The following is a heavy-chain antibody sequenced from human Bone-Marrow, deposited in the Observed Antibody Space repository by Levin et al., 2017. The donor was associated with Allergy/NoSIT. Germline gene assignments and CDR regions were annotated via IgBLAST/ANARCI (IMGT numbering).Heavy chain of an antibody. CDR1: GYRFISYY. D-gene: IGHD1-26*01. CDR2: IYPSDGST. CDR3: ARDSELGADDY. J-gene: IGHJ4*02. V-gene: IGHV1-46*01. Sequence: KISCKTSGYRFISYYMHWVRQAPGQGLEWMGIIYPSDGSTTYAQKFQGRATMTRDTSTSTAYMELSSLTADDTAMYYCARDSELGADDYWGQGTLVTVSS.